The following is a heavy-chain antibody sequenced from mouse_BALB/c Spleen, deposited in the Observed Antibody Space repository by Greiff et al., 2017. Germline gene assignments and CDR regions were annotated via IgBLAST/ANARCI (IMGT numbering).Heavy chain of an antibody. J-gene: IGHJ2*01. V-gene: IGHV3-2*02. Sequence: EVMLVESGPGLVKPSQSLSLTCTVTGYSITSDYAWNWIRQFPGNKLEWMGYISYSGSTSYNPSLKSRISITRDTSKNQFFLQLNSVTTEDTATYYCARDTAYFDYWGQGTTLTVSS. CDR2: ISYSGST. D-gene: IGHD1-2*01. CDR3: ARDTAYFDY. CDR1: GYSITSDYA.